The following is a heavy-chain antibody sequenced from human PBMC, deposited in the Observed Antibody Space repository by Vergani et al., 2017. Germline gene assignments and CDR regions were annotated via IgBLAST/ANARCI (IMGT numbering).Heavy chain of an antibody. CDR1: GYSFTNYW. CDR3: ARLYGRDSSGSKYFDY. CDR2: IHPADSDT. V-gene: IGHV5-51*01. J-gene: IGHJ4*02. Sequence: EVQLVRSGAEVKKPGESLKISCQISGYSFTNYWIGWVRQMLGKGLEWMGIIHPADSDTRYSPSSQGQVTISVDKSISTAYLQRSSLRASDSAMYYCARLYGRDSSGSKYFDYWGQGTLVTVSS. D-gene: IGHD3-22*01.